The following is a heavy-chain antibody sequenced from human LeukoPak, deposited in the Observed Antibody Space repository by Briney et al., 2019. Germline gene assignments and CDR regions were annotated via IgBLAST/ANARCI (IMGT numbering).Heavy chain of an antibody. CDR2: IYYSGST. CDR3: ARDSGHYDILTGYYSPEYFQH. Sequence: PSETLSLTCTVSGGSVSSGSYYWSWIRQPPGKGLEWIGYIYYSGSTNYNPSLKSRVTISVDTSKNQFSLELSSVTAADTAVYYCARDSGHYDILTGYYSPEYFQHWGQGTLVTVSS. V-gene: IGHV4-61*01. D-gene: IGHD3-9*01. CDR1: GGSVSSGSYY. J-gene: IGHJ1*01.